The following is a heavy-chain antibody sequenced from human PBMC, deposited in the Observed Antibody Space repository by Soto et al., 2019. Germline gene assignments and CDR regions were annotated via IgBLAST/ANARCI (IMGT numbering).Heavy chain of an antibody. Sequence: GGSLRLSCAASGFTFSSYWMSWVRQAPGKGLEWVANIKQDGSEKYYVDSVKGRFTISRDNAKNSLYLQMNSVRAEDTAVYYCARVGRYSGSYYFLDYWGQGTLVTVSS. CDR1: GFTFSSYW. CDR3: ARVGRYSGSYYFLDY. J-gene: IGHJ4*02. CDR2: IKQDGSEK. D-gene: IGHD1-26*01. V-gene: IGHV3-7*01.